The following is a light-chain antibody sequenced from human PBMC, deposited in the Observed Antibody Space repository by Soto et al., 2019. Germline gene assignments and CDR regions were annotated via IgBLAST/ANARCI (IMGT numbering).Light chain of an antibody. V-gene: IGKV3-20*01. CDR1: QSVSSRD. J-gene: IGKJ1*01. CDR2: GTS. Sequence: ENVLTQSPGTLSLSPGERATLSCRASQSVSSRDLAWYQQKPGLAPRLLIYGTSTRATGIPDRFRGSGSGTDFTLTISRLEPEDFAVYYCQQYGSSPTTFGQGTKVEIK. CDR3: QQYGSSPTT.